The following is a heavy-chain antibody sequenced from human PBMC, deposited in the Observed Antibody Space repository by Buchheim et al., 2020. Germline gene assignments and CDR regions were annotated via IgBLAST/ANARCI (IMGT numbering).Heavy chain of an antibody. CDR2: ISGSGDGT. D-gene: IGHD2/OR15-2a*01. V-gene: IGHV3-23*01. J-gene: IGHJ4*02. CDR1: GFTFNSYA. CDR3: AKGLTASTSPFDY. Sequence: EVQLLESGGDLEQPGGSLRLSCAASGFTFNSYAMSWVRQAPGKGLEWVSSISGSGDGTFYADSVKGRFTISRDSSKNTAHLQMNSLRAGDTAVYYCAKGLTASTSPFDYWGQGT.